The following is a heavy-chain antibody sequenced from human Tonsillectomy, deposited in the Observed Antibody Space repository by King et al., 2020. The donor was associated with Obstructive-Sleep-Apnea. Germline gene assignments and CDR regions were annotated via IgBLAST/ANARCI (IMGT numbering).Heavy chain of an antibody. Sequence: DVQLVESGGGLVQPGGSLRLSCSASGFTFSGYNRNWVRQAPGKGLEWFSYISSSSSTFYYADSVKGRFTISRDNAKNSLYLQMNSLRAEDTAVYYCARDLVPDAFDIWGQGTMVTVSS. CDR1: GFTFSGYN. J-gene: IGHJ3*02. CDR3: ARDLVPDAFDI. V-gene: IGHV3-48*04. CDR2: ISSSSSTF. D-gene: IGHD6-13*01.